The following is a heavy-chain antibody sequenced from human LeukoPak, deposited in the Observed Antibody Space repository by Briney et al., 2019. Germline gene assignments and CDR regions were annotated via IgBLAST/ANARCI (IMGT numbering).Heavy chain of an antibody. CDR1: GFTFSSYG. Sequence: PGGSLRLSCAASGFTFSSYGMHWVRQAPGKGLEWVAFIRYDGSNKYYADSVKGRFTISRDNSKNTLYLQMNSLRAEDTAVYYCAKEVEYYHEPYYSYGMDVWGQGTTVTVSS. CDR2: IRYDGSNK. V-gene: IGHV3-30*02. D-gene: IGHD3-3*02. J-gene: IGHJ6*02. CDR3: AKEVEYYHEPYYSYGMDV.